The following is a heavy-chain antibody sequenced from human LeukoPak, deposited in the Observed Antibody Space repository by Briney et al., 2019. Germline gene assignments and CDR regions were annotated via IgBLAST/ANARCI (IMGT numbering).Heavy chain of an antibody. Sequence: GGSLRLSCAASGFTFSNYGMSWVRQAPGRGLEWVSSIGSTNTYYADSVKGRFTISRDNSRDTLYLQLSSLRAEDTAVYYCAKLIAATGTAYWGQGSLVTVSS. CDR2: IGSTNT. CDR1: GFTFSNYG. CDR3: AKLIAATGTAY. D-gene: IGHD6-13*01. V-gene: IGHV3-23*01. J-gene: IGHJ4*02.